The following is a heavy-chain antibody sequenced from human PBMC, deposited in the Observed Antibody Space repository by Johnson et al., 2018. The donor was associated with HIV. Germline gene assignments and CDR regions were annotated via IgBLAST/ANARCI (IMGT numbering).Heavy chain of an antibody. CDR3: ARNFVAFGECTAFDI. CDR1: GFNVSSNY. V-gene: IGHV3-20*04. J-gene: IGHJ3*02. D-gene: IGHD3-10*01. Sequence: VQLVESGGGLIQPGGSLRLSCAASGFNVSSNYMSWVRQAPGKGLEWVSGINWNGDSTGYADSVKGRFTISRDNAKKSLYLQMNSLRAEDTALYYCARNFVAFGECTAFDIWGQGTMVTVSS. CDR2: INWNGDST.